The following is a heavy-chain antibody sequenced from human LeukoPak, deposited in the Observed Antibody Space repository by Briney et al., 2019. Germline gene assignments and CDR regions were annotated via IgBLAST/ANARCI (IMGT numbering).Heavy chain of an antibody. J-gene: IGHJ4*02. CDR1: GFTFSDYY. Sequence: GGSLRLSCAASGFTFSDYYMSWIRQAPGKGLEWVSYISSSGSTIYYADSVKGRFTISRDNAKNSLYLQMNSLRAEDTAVYYCAASNYGGNSVDFDYWGQGTLVTVSS. D-gene: IGHD4-17*01. CDR3: AASNYGGNSVDFDY. V-gene: IGHV3-11*01. CDR2: ISSSGSTI.